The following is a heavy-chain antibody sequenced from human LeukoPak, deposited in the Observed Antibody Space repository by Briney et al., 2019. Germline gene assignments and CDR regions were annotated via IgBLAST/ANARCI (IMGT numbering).Heavy chain of an antibody. J-gene: IGHJ4*02. D-gene: IGHD3-22*01. V-gene: IGHV1-69*06. CDR2: IIPIFGTA. Sequence: SVKVSCKASGGTFSSYAISWVRQAPGQGLEWMGGIIPIFGTANYAQKFQGRVTITADKSTSTAYMELSSLRSEDTAVYYCATWGSTQGKGRVVVGIDYWGQGTLVTVSS. CDR1: GGTFSSYA. CDR3: ATWGSTQGKGRVVVGIDY.